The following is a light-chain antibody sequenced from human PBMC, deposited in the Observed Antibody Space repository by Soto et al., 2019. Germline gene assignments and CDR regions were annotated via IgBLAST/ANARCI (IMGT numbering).Light chain of an antibody. Sequence: EIVMTQSPDSLAVSLGERATINCKSSQSVLYSSNNKNYLAWYQQKPGQPLKLLIYWASTRESGVPDRFSGSGSGTDFTLTISSLQAEDVAVYYCQQYYSTPLTFGGGTKVEIK. CDR3: QQYYSTPLT. CDR2: WAS. CDR1: QSVLYSSNNKNY. J-gene: IGKJ4*01. V-gene: IGKV4-1*01.